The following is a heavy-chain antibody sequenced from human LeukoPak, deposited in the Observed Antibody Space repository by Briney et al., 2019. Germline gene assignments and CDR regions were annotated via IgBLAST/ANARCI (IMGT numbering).Heavy chain of an antibody. V-gene: IGHV4-59*01. CDR1: GASITSYY. CDR2: FYYSGSD. D-gene: IGHD2-15*01. J-gene: IGHJ4*02. Sequence: KPSETPSLTCTVSGASITSYYWNWIRQPPGKGLEWIGYFYYSGSDNYNPSLKSRITISVDTSKNQFSLKLSSVTAADTAVYYCVRGYCSGATCYHFDYWGQGTLVTVSS. CDR3: VRGYCSGATCYHFDY.